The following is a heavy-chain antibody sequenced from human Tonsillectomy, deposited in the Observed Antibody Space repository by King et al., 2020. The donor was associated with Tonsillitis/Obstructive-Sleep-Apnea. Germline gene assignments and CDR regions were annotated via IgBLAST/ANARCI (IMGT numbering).Heavy chain of an antibody. CDR1: GFNFDAYA. Sequence: VQLVESGGGLVQPGRSLRLSCAASGFNFDAYAMHWIRQVPGKGLEWVSGISWNSGYIGYADSVKGRFTISRDNAKNSLYLQVNTLRAEDTAFYYCARWITIFIRDCFDIWGQGKMVTVPS. V-gene: IGHV3-9*01. CDR2: ISWNSGYI. CDR3: ARWITIFIRDCFDI. J-gene: IGHJ3*02. D-gene: IGHD3-3*01.